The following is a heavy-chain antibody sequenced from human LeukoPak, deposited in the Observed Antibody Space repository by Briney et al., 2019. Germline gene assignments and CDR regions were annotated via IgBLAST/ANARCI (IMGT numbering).Heavy chain of an antibody. Sequence: KPSETLSLTCTVSGVSISSNRYYWGWIRQPPGKELEWVGSMSYGGSTYYNPSLKSRVTMSVDTSKNQFSLKLTSVTAADTAVYHCARHPFAAHHRVDYWGQGTLVTVSS. D-gene: IGHD6-6*01. CDR3: ARHPFAAHHRVDY. CDR2: MSYGGST. V-gene: IGHV4-39*01. CDR1: GVSISSNRYY. J-gene: IGHJ4*02.